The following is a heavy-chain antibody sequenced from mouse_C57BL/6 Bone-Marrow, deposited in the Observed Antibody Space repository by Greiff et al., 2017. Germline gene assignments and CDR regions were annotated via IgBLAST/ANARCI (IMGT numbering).Heavy chain of an antibody. CDR3: TRRDGYYGYAMDY. CDR2: IYPGNSDT. Sequence: VQLQQSGTVLARPGASVKMSCKTSGYTFTSYWMHWVKQRPGQGLEWIGAIYPGNSDTGYNQKFKGKDKLTAVTSASTAYMELSSLTNEDSAVYYCTRRDGYYGYAMDYWGQGTSVTVSS. CDR1: GYTFTSYW. J-gene: IGHJ4*01. D-gene: IGHD2-3*01. V-gene: IGHV1-5*01.